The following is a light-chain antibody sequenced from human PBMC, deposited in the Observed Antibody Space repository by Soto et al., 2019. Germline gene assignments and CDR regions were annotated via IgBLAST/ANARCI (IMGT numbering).Light chain of an antibody. J-gene: IGKJ2*01. V-gene: IGKV1-5*01. CDR3: QQYDTYST. CDR2: DVS. CDR1: QSISNW. Sequence: QITQSPSTLSASVGASFTLTYRASQSISNWLAWYQQKPGKAPTLLIYDVSRLESGVPSRFSGSGSGTEFTLTINSLQPDDFATYYCQQYDTYSTFGQGAKVDI.